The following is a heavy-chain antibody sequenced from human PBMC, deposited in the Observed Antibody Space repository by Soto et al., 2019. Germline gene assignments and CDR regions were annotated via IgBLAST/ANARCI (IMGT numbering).Heavy chain of an antibody. CDR2: ISPILRMS. V-gene: IGHV1-69*02. CDR1: GDTFNFYT. Sequence: QVHLVQSGADVQRPGSSVRVACKASGDTFNFYTINWVRQAPGQGLQWMERISPILRMSNYAPRFQGRVTMTADKSTSTAYMELSSLRSEDTAMYYCATSYGSGYRAFDSWGQGALVTVSS. CDR3: ATSYGSGYRAFDS. J-gene: IGHJ4*02. D-gene: IGHD3-10*01.